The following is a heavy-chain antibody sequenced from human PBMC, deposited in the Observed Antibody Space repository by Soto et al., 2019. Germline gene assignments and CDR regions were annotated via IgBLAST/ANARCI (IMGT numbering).Heavy chain of an antibody. D-gene: IGHD3-22*01. CDR3: ARHSLYYDTSGYPGY. J-gene: IGHJ4*02. CDR2: IYPGDSNT. Sequence: GESLKISCKGSGYNFINYWIGWVSQMPGKGLEWMGIIYPGDSNTRYSPSFQGQVTISADKSISTAYLQWSSLKASDTAMYYCARHSLYYDTSGYPGYWGQGTLVTVSS. CDR1: GYNFINYW. V-gene: IGHV5-51*01.